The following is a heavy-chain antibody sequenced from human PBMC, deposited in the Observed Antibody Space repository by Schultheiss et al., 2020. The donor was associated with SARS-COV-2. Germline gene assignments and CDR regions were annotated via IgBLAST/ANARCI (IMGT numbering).Heavy chain of an antibody. Sequence: SETLSLTCAVYGGSFSGYYWSWIRQPPGKGLEWIGEINHGGSTYYNPSLKSRVTISVDTSKNQFSLKLSSVTAADTAVYYCARYYDFWSGLDVWGKGTTVTVSS. D-gene: IGHD3-3*01. V-gene: IGHV4-34*01. CDR3: ARYYDFWSGLDV. CDR1: GGSFSGYY. J-gene: IGHJ6*04. CDR2: INHGGST.